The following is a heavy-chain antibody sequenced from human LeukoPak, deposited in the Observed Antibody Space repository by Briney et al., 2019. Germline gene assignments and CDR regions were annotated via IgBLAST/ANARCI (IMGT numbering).Heavy chain of an antibody. V-gene: IGHV4-59*01. CDR2: ISYSGST. J-gene: IGHJ6*03. CDR1: GDSISFYF. D-gene: IGHD2-15*01. Sequence: NPSETLSLTCTVSGDSISFYFWTWVRQLPGEGLQWIGDISYSGSTNYNPSLKSRAMISLDTSKNHFSLELSSVTAADTAVYYCARVRPGSGSLYYYYYYMDVWGKGTTVTVSS. CDR3: ARVRPGSGSLYYYYYYMDV.